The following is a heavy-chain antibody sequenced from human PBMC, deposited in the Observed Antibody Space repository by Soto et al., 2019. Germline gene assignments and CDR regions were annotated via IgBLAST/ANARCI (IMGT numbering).Heavy chain of an antibody. CDR3: AKGRTRPLQLGSFGDNAFDV. Sequence: EVQLVESGGGLVQPGRSLRLSCAASQFTFEDYALHWVRQVPGKGLEWVSGISWNSGTLVYADSVKGRFTISRDNAKNSLFLQMNSLRAEDTALYFCAKGRTRPLQLGSFGDNAFDVWGQGTMVTVSS. V-gene: IGHV3-9*01. CDR1: QFTFEDYA. J-gene: IGHJ3*01. CDR2: ISWNSGTL. D-gene: IGHD3-10*01.